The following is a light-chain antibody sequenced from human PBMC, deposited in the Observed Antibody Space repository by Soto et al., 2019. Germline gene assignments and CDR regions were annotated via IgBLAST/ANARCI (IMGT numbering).Light chain of an antibody. J-gene: IGKJ1*01. CDR3: LQDYSFPWT. CDR2: AVS. Sequence: AIQVTQSPSSLSASVGDRVTITCRASQGIRNNLGWYQQKPGKAPKLLISAVSSLQTGVPSRFSGSGSGTDFTLIISSLQPEDFAVYYCLQDYSFPWTFGQGTKVDIK. CDR1: QGIRNN. V-gene: IGKV1-6*01.